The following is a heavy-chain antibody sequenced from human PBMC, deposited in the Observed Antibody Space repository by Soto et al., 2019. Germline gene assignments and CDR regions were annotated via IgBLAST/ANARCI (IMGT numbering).Heavy chain of an antibody. V-gene: IGHV4-34*01. Sequence: ETLDPTSEDYTASSSAHCWFWIRHTPGKGLELIGEINHSGSTNYNPSLKSRVTISLDTSKNQFYLKLSSVNAADTAVYYCARGGYCSGGSCYSYYYYDMDVWGQGTKVTVSS. CDR2: INHSGST. D-gene: IGHD2-15*01. CDR3: ARGGYCSGGSCYSYYYYDMDV. CDR1: TASSSAHC. J-gene: IGHJ6*02.